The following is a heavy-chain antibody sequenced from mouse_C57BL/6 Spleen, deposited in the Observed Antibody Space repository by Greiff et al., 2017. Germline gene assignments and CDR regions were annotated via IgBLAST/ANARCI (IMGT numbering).Heavy chain of an antibody. CDR3: ASLDSAGYYFDY. Sequence: QVQLQQPGAELVKPGASVKLSCKASGYTFTSYWMHWVKQRPGQGLEWIGNINPSNGGPNYNEKFKGKATLTVDKSSSTAYMQLSSLTSEDSAVYYCASLDSAGYYFDYWGQGTTLTVSS. CDR1: GYTFTSYW. J-gene: IGHJ2*01. V-gene: IGHV1-53*01. D-gene: IGHD3-2*02. CDR2: INPSNGGP.